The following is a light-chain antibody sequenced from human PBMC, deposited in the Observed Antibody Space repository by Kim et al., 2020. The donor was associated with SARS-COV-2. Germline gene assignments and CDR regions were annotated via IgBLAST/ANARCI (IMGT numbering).Light chain of an antibody. CDR2: STS. CDR1: QRISLS. V-gene: IGKV1-39*01. J-gene: IGKJ2*01. CDR3: QQSFRTPYT. Sequence: DIQLTQSPSSLSASVGDRVTITCRASQRISLSVHWYQQQPGQAPRLLIYSTSTLQTGVPSRFSGSGSGTDFTLTISSLQPDDVATYFCQQSFRTPYTFGQGTKLEI.